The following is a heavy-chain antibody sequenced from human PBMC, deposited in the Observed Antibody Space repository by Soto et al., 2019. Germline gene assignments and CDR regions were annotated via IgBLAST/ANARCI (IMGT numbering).Heavy chain of an antibody. CDR3: ARGFSSYSDH. J-gene: IGHJ4*02. Sequence: ASVKVSCKASGYTFTDYDINWLRQAAGQGLEWMGWMNPNTGNTAYAQRFEGRLTLTRDTSTHTAYLDLSSLTSEDTAVYFCARGFSSYSDHWAQGTLVTVSS. V-gene: IGHV1-8*02. CDR2: MNPNTGNT. CDR1: GYTFTDYD. D-gene: IGHD6-13*01.